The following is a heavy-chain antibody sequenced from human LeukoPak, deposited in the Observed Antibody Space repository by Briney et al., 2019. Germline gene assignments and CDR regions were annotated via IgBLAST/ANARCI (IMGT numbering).Heavy chain of an antibody. CDR1: GGSISSGSYY. CDR3: ARGLRYFD. CDR2: IYTSGST. V-gene: IGHV4-61*02. J-gene: IGHJ4*02. D-gene: IGHD3-9*01. Sequence: PSETLSLTCTVSGGSISSGSYYWSWLRQPAGKGLEWIGRIYTSGSTNYNPSLKSRVTISVDTSKNQFSLNLSSVTAADTAVYYCARGLRYFDWGQGTMVTVSS.